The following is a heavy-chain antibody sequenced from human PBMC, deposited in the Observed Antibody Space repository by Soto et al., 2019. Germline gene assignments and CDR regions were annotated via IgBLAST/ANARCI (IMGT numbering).Heavy chain of an antibody. CDR3: ARDLPGVDDAFDI. CDR1: GFIFDDYT. D-gene: IGHD2-8*01. J-gene: IGHJ3*02. CDR2: INWNGGSI. Sequence: PGGSLRLSCAASGFIFDDYTMSWVRQAPGKGLEWVSDINWNGGSIGYADSVKGRFTISRDNAKNSLYLQMNSLRAEDTAFYYCARDLPGVDDAFDIWGQGTVVTVSS. V-gene: IGHV3-20*04.